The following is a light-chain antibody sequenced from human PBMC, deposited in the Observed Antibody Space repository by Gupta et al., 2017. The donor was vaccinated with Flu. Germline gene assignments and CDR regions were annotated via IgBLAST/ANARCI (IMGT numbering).Light chain of an antibody. J-gene: IGKJ1*01. CDR3: QQADALPRT. V-gene: IGKV1-12*01. Sequence: PSSVYASVGGRVTITCRSSHDIKIWLAWYQQRPGKAPTLLISGASTLQSGVPSRFSGSGSGTYFTLTISDLEPEDVATYYCQQADALPRTFGQGTKVEFK. CDR2: GAS. CDR1: HDIKIW.